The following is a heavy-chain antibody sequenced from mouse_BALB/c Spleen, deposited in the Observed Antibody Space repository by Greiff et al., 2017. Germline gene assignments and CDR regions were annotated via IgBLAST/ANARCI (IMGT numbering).Heavy chain of an antibody. Sequence: VKLVESGPGLVQPSQSLSITCTVSGFSLTSYGVHWVRQSPGKGLEWLGVIWSGGSTDYNAAFISRLSISKDNSKSQVFFKMNSLQANDTAIYYCAIYGNYVDYYAMDYWGQGTSVTVSS. CDR3: AIYGNYVDYYAMDY. J-gene: IGHJ4*01. CDR2: IWSGGST. CDR1: GFSLTSYG. D-gene: IGHD2-1*01. V-gene: IGHV2-2*02.